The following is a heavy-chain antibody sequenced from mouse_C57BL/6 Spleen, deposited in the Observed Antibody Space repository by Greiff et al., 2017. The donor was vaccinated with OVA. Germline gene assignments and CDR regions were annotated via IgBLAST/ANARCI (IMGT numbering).Heavy chain of an antibody. CDR1: GYTFTSYW. D-gene: IGHD3-1*01. CDR3: ARSGVYAMDY. CDR2: IHPNSGST. V-gene: IGHV1-64*01. J-gene: IGHJ4*01. Sequence: QVQLQQPGAELVKPGASVKLSCKASGYTFTSYWMHWVKQRPGQGLEWIGMIHPNSGSTNYNEKFKSKATLTVDKSSSTAYMQLRSLTSEDSAVYYCARSGVYAMDYWGQGTSVTVSS.